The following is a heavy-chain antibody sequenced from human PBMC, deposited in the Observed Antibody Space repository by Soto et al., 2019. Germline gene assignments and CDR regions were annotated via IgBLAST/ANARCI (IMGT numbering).Heavy chain of an antibody. CDR3: ARAIHTQTWIQRWLVFDY. V-gene: IGHV1-2*04. CDR2: INPNSGGT. J-gene: IGHJ4*02. CDR1: GYTFTGYY. Sequence: ASVKVSCKASGYTFTGYYMHWVRQAPGQGLEWMGWINPNSGGTNYAQKFQGWVTMTRDTSISTAYMELSRLRSDDTAVYYCARAIHTQTWIQRWLVFDYWGQGTLVTVSS. D-gene: IGHD5-18*01.